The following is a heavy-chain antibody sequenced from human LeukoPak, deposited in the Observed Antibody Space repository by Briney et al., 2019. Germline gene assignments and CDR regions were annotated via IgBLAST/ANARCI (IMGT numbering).Heavy chain of an antibody. Sequence: SETLSLACTVSGGSISSYYWSWIRQPPGKGLEWIGYIFNTGDTNYHPSLESRVTISVDSSKNQVSLRPNSVTAADTAVYYCARNFPGRTEDVWGKGTTVTVSS. J-gene: IGHJ6*04. CDR3: ARNFPGRTEDV. CDR1: GGSISSYY. CDR2: IFNTGDT. V-gene: IGHV4-59*01.